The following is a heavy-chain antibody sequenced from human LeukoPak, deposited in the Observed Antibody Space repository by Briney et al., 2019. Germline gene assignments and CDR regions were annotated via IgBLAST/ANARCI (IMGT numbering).Heavy chain of an antibody. J-gene: IGHJ4*02. D-gene: IGHD2-21*01. CDR3: AKEVSIISRGLDY. Sequence: GGSLRLSCAASGFTFSSYGMSWVRQAPGKGLEWVSAISGSGGRTYYADSVEGRVTISRDNSKNTLYLQMNSLRAEDTAVYYCAKEVSIISRGLDYWGQGILVTVSS. CDR1: GFTFSSYG. V-gene: IGHV3-23*01. CDR2: ISGSGGRT.